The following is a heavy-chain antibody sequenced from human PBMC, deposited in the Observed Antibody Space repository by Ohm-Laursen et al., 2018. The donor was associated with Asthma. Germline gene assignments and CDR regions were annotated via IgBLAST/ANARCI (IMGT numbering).Heavy chain of an antibody. CDR2: IYYSGST. Sequence: GTLSLTCTVSGGSISSSSYYWGWIRQPPGKGLEWFGNIYYSGSTNYNPSLKSRVTISVDTSKNQFSLRVSSVTSADTAVYYCAREPTTVAPWFFDLWGRGPLVTVSS. CDR1: GGSISSSSYY. J-gene: IGHJ2*01. D-gene: IGHD4-23*01. V-gene: IGHV4-39*07. CDR3: AREPTTVAPWFFDL.